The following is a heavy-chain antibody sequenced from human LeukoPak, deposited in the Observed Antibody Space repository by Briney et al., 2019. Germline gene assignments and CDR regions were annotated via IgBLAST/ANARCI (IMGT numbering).Heavy chain of an antibody. Sequence: GGSLRLSCAASGFTVSSNYMSWVRQAPGKGLEWVSAISGSGGSTYYADSVKGRFTISRDNSKNTLYLQMNSLRAEDTAVYYCASSPGSSGWYWFDPWGQGTLVTVSS. J-gene: IGHJ5*02. V-gene: IGHV3-23*01. CDR3: ASSPGSSGWYWFDP. CDR2: ISGSGGST. D-gene: IGHD6-19*01. CDR1: GFTVSSNY.